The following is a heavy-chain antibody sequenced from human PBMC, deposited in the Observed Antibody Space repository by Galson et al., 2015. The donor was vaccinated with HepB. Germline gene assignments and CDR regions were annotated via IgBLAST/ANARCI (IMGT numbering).Heavy chain of an antibody. CDR2: ISYDGSNK. D-gene: IGHD2-2*01. CDR3: ARSTDCSSTSCYSPFDY. CDR1: GFTFSSYA. Sequence: SLRLSCAASGFTFSSYAMHWVRQAPGKGLEWVAVISYDGSNKYYADSVKGRFTNSRDNFKNTLYLQMNSLRAEDTAVYYCARSTDCSSTSCYSPFDYWGQGTLVTVSS. J-gene: IGHJ4*02. V-gene: IGHV3-30*04.